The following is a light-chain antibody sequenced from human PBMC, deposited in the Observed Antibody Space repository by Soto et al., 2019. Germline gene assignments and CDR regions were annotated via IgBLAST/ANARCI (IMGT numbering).Light chain of an antibody. CDR2: DAS. Sequence: DFQMTRSPSTRSASVGDRVTITCRASQSISSWLAWYQQKPGKAPKLQIYDASSLESGVTSRFSGSGSGTEVTLPISSLQPDDFATYYCQQYNSYSWTFGQGTKVEIK. CDR1: QSISSW. CDR3: QQYNSYSWT. V-gene: IGKV1-5*01. J-gene: IGKJ1*01.